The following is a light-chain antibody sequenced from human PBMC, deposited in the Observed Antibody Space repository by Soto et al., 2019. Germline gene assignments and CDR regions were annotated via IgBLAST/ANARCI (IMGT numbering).Light chain of an antibody. J-gene: IGLJ3*02. Sequence: QSALTQPPSASGSPGQSVTISCTGTSSDVGGYNYVSWYQHHPGKAPNLVIYEVTKRPSGVPDRFSGSKSGNTASLSVSGLQAEDEADYYCSSYAGRYSGVFGGGTKLTVL. CDR3: SSYAGRYSGV. V-gene: IGLV2-8*01. CDR2: EVT. CDR1: SSDVGGYNY.